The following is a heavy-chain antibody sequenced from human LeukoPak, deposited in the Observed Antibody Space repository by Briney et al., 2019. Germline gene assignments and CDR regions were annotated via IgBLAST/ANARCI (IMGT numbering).Heavy chain of an antibody. D-gene: IGHD3-22*01. CDR3: ATYSSGYYPY. CDR2: IYHSGST. CDR1: GYSISSGYY. V-gene: IGHV4-38-2*02. J-gene: IGHJ4*02. Sequence: SETLSLTCTVSGYSISSGYYWGWIRQPPGKGLEWIGSIYHSGSTYYNPSLKSRVTISVDTSKNQFSLKLSSVTAADTAVYYCATYSSGYYPYWGQGTLVTVSS.